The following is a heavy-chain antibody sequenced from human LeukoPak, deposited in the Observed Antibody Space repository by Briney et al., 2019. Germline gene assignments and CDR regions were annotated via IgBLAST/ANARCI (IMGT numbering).Heavy chain of an antibody. J-gene: IGHJ4*02. CDR2: IYHTGST. D-gene: IGHD1-26*01. CDR1: GYSISSGYY. CDR3: ARAGYTISYYSLDY. Sequence: PSETLSLTCAVSGYSISSGYYWGWIRQPPGKGLEWIGSIYHTGSTSYRPSLESRVTISVDTSKNQFSLKLTSVTAADTAMYYCARAGYTISYYSLDYWGQGTLVTVSS. V-gene: IGHV4-38-2*01.